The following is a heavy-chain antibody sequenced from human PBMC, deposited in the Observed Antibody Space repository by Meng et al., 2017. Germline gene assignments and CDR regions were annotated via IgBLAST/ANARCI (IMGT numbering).Heavy chain of an antibody. V-gene: IGHV3-43D*03. CDR3: AKDRGIAVAGTSFGYFDY. D-gene: IGHD6-13*01. J-gene: IGHJ4*02. Sequence: GASLMISCAASGFTFDDYAMHWVRQAPGKGLEWVSLISWDGGSTYYADPVKGRFTISRDNSKNSLYLQMNSLKGEDAALYYCAKDRGIAVAGTSFGYFDYWGQGALVTVSS. CDR2: ISWDGGST. CDR1: GFTFDDYA.